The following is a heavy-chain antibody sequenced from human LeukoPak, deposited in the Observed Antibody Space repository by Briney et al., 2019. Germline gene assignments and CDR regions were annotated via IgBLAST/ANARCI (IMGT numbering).Heavy chain of an antibody. CDR1: GFTFDDYA. V-gene: IGHV3-9*01. D-gene: IGHD6-19*01. Sequence: PGRSLRLSCAASGFTFDDYAMHWVRQAPGKGLEWVSGISWNSGSIGYADSVKGRVTISRDNAKNSLYLQMNSLRAEDTALYYCAKGGGSSGWYSVYYFDYWGQGTLVTVSS. CDR2: ISWNSGSI. J-gene: IGHJ4*02. CDR3: AKGGGSSGWYSVYYFDY.